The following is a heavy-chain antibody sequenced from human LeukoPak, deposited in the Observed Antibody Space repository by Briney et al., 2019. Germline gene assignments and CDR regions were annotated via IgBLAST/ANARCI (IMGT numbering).Heavy chain of an antibody. D-gene: IGHD5-24*01. J-gene: IGHJ4*02. CDR2: ISSNGGST. CDR3: AMRGDGYNPPFDY. Sequence: GGALRLSCAASGFTFSSYAMHWVRQAPGEGLEYFSAISSNGGSTYYANSVKGRFTISRDNSKNTLYLQMGSLRAEDMAVYYCAMRGDGYNPPFDYWGQGTLVTVSS. CDR1: GFTFSSYA. V-gene: IGHV3-64*01.